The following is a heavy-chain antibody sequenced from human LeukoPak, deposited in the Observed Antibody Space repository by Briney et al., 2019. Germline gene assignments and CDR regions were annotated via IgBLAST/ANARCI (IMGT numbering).Heavy chain of an antibody. V-gene: IGHV3-43*02. D-gene: IGHD5/OR15-5a*01. CDR3: ARDHVYGGADY. CDR2: TSGDGITT. Sequence: PGGSLRLSWEASGFTFHNYAIHWVRQAPGKGLEWVSLTSGDGITTYFADSVKGRFTIPRDNSKSSLFLQMNSLRTEDTALYYCARDHVYGGADYWGQGTLVTVSS. J-gene: IGHJ4*02. CDR1: GFTFHNYA.